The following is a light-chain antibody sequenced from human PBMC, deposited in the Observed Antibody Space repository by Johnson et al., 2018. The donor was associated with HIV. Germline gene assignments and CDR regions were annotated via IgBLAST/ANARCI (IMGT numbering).Light chain of an antibody. CDR2: VNN. Sequence: QSVLTQPPSVSAAPGQKVTISCSGSSSNIGNNYVSWYQQLPGTAPKLLIYVNNKRPSGIPDRFSGSKSGTSATLGITGLQTGDEADYYYGTWDSSLSAYVFGTETKVTCL. CDR1: SSNIGNNY. CDR3: GTWDSSLSAYV. V-gene: IGLV1-51*01. J-gene: IGLJ1*01.